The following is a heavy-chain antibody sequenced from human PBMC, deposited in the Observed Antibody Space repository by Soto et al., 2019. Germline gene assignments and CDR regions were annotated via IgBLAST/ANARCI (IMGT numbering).Heavy chain of an antibody. CDR3: ARSPNNYYYCMDV. CDR2: IYYSGST. CDR1: GGSISSYY. Sequence: SETLSLTCTVSGGSISSYYWSWIRQPPGKGLEWIGYIYYSGSTNYNPSLKSRVTISVDTSKNQFSLKLSSVTAADTAVYYCARSPNNYYYCMDVWGKRTKVTVSS. J-gene: IGHJ6*03. V-gene: IGHV4-59*01.